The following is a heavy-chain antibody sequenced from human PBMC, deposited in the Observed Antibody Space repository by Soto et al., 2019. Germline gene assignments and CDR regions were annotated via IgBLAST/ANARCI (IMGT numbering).Heavy chain of an antibody. Sequence: PGESLKISCKGSGYSFTSYWISWVRQMPGKGLEWMGRIDPSDSYTNYSPSFQGHVTISADKSISTAYLQWSSLKASDTAMYYCARHKVGATQNYWFDPWGQGTLVTVPS. D-gene: IGHD2-15*01. J-gene: IGHJ5*02. CDR2: IDPSDSYT. CDR1: GYSFTSYW. V-gene: IGHV5-10-1*01. CDR3: ARHKVGATQNYWFDP.